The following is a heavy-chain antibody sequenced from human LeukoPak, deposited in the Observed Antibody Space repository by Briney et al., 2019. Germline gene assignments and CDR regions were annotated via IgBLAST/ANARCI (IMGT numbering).Heavy chain of an antibody. Sequence: GGSLRLSCAASGFTFSSYSMNWVRQAPGKGLEWVSYISSSSSPIYYADSVNGRFTISRDNAKNSLYLQISSLRAEDTAVYYCARDAVGIYRTIDFWGQGTLVTVSS. CDR3: ARDAVGIYRTIDF. CDR1: GFTFSSYS. D-gene: IGHD6-13*01. V-gene: IGHV3-48*04. J-gene: IGHJ4*02. CDR2: ISSSSSPI.